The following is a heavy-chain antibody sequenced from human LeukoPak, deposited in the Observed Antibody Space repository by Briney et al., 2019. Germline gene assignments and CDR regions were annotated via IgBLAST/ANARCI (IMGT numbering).Heavy chain of an antibody. V-gene: IGHV1-24*01. CDR2: FDPEDGET. CDR3: ATDLNCGGDCFGFDP. J-gene: IGHJ5*02. CDR1: GYTLTELS. D-gene: IGHD2-21*02. Sequence: ASVKVSCKVSGYTLTELSMHWVRQAPGKWLEWMGGFDPEDGETIYAQKFQGRVTMTEDTSTDTAYMELSSLRSEDTAVYYCATDLNCGGDCFGFDPWGQGTLVTVSS.